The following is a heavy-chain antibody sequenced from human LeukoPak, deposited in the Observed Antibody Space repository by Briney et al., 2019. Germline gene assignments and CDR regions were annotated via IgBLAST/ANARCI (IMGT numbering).Heavy chain of an antibody. J-gene: IGHJ4*02. D-gene: IGHD6-19*01. CDR2: LSYDESNK. Sequence: GGSLRLSCAVSGFNFRSQIMHWVRQAPGKGLEWVAFLSYDESNKKYTDSVKGRFTISRDSSKSTLYLQMNSLRPEDTAVYFCAKLADSHGWHSDSDYWGQGTLVTVSS. CDR1: GFNFRSQI. V-gene: IGHV3-30-3*01. CDR3: AKLADSHGWHSDSDY.